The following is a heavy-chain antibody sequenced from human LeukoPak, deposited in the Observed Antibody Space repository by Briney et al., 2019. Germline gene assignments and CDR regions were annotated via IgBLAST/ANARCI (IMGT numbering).Heavy chain of an antibody. J-gene: IGHJ4*02. Sequence: ASVKVSCKASGYTFTSYGISWVRQAPGRGLEWMGWISAYNGNTNYAQKLQGRVTMTTDTSTSTAYMELRSLRSDDTAVYYCARGEGGAVAYYFDYWGQGTLVTVSS. V-gene: IGHV1-18*01. CDR3: ARGEGGAVAYYFDY. D-gene: IGHD6-19*01. CDR1: GYTFTSYG. CDR2: ISAYNGNT.